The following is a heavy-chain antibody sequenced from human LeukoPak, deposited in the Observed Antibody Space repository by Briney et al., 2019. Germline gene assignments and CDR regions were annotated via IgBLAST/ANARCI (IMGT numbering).Heavy chain of an antibody. CDR3: ARDDTSVHFFDY. J-gene: IGHJ4*02. V-gene: IGHV3-21*01. D-gene: IGHD1-1*01. CDR2: ISSNSSHM. CDR1: GFTFKIYS. Sequence: GGSLRLSCAASGFTFKIYSMNWVRQAPGKGLEWVSSISSNSSHMYYADSVKGRFTISRDNAKNSLYLQMNTLRAEDTAVYYCARDDTSVHFFDYWGQGTLVTVSS.